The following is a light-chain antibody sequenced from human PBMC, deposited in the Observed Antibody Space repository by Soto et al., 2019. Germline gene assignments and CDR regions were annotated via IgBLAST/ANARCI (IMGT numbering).Light chain of an antibody. CDR1: SSDVGGYNY. CDR3: SSYAGSNNLV. CDR2: EVS. J-gene: IGLJ2*01. Sequence: QSALTQPPSESGSPGQSVTISCTATSSDVGGYNYVSWYQQHPGKAPKLMIYEVSKRPSGVPDRFSGSKSGNTASLTVSGLQAEDEADYYCSSYAGSNNLVFGGGTKVTVL. V-gene: IGLV2-8*01.